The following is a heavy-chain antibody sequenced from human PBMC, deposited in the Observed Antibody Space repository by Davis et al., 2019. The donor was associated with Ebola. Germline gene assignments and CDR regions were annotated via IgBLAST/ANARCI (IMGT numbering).Heavy chain of an antibody. Sequence: SETLSLTCIVSGGSISSSNYYWGWIRQPPGKGLEWIGHIYYSGSTYYNPSLKSRVTISVDTSKNQFSLKLSSVTAADTAVYYCARTFAYYRYFDLWGRGTLVTVSS. J-gene: IGHJ2*01. CDR2: IYYSGST. CDR1: GGSISSSNYY. D-gene: IGHD1-14*01. V-gene: IGHV4-39*01. CDR3: ARTFAYYRYFDL.